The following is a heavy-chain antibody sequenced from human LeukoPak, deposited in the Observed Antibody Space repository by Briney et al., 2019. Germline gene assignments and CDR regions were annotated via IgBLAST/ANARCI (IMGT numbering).Heavy chain of an antibody. V-gene: IGHV4-38-2*01. CDR3: GRGSQTYFYNTYGYYFEY. CDR2: IYHTGGT. D-gene: IGHD3-22*01. CDR1: GYSISNSYY. Sequence: PSETLSLTCAVSGYSISNSYYWGWIRQPPGKGLEWIGSIYHTGGTYYNPSLKSRVTISIDTSKNQFSLNLRSVTAADTAVYYLGRGSQTYFYNTYGYYFEYWGQGILVTVSS. J-gene: IGHJ4*02.